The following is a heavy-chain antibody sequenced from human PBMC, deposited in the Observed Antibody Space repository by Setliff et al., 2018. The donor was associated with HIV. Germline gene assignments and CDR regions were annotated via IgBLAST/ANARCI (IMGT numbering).Heavy chain of an antibody. D-gene: IGHD3-3*01. CDR1: GFTFSNAW. CDR3: TTESRFLEWLFTYYYYYMDV. Sequence: GGSLRLSCAASGFTFSNAWMSWVRQAPGKGLEWVGRIKSKTDGGTTDYAAPVKGRFTISRDDSKNTLYLQMNSLKTEDTAVYYRTTESRFLEWLFTYYYYYMDVWGKGTTVTVSS. V-gene: IGHV3-15*01. CDR2: IKSKTDGGTT. J-gene: IGHJ6*03.